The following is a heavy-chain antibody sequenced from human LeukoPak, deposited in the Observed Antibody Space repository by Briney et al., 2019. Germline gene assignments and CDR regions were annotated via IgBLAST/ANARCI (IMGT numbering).Heavy chain of an antibody. D-gene: IGHD3-10*01. CDR3: ATQNYYASGSSRH. CDR1: GFTFSTYA. Sequence: PGGSLRLSCAASGFTFSTYAMTWVRQAPGKGLEWVSGISGGDDRTYYADSVKGRFTISRDNSKNTLNLQLNSLRAEDTAVYYCATQNYYASGSSRHWGQGTLVTVSS. V-gene: IGHV3-23*01. CDR2: ISGGDDRT. J-gene: IGHJ4*02.